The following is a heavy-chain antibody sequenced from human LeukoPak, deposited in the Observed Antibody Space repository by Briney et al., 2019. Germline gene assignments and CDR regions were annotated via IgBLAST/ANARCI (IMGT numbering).Heavy chain of an antibody. D-gene: IGHD2-2*01. CDR1: GFTFDDYG. CDR3: ANSPKALGYCSSTSCYG. Sequence: PGGSLRLSCAASGFTFDDYGMSWVRQAPGKGLEWVSGINWNGGSTGYADSVKGRFTISRDNAKNSLYLQMNSLRAEDTALYYCANSPKALGYCSSTSCYGWGQGTLVTVSS. CDR2: INWNGGST. V-gene: IGHV3-20*04. J-gene: IGHJ4*02.